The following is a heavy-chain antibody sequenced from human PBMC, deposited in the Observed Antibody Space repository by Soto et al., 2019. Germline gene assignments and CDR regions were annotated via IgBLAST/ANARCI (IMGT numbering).Heavy chain of an antibody. CDR2: IYWDDDE. Sequence: QITVKESGPTLVKPTQTLTLTCTFSGFSLSSTGVGVAWIRQPPGKALEWLALIYWDDDERYRPSLRSRLTITKDTSKNQVILTMTNVDPVDTATYFCTHKGGRGAGMDVWGQGTTFTVSS. CDR1: GFSLSSTGVG. V-gene: IGHV2-5*02. D-gene: IGHD2-15*01. CDR3: THKGGRGAGMDV. J-gene: IGHJ6*02.